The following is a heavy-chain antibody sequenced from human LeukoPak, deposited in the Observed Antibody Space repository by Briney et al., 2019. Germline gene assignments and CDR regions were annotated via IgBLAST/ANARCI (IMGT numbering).Heavy chain of an antibody. Sequence: SETLSLTCTVSGGSISSYYWGWIRQPPGKGLEWIGYIYTSGTTNYSPPLKSRVTISVDTSKNHFSLKLSSVTAADTAVYYCARSGYWDYFDYWGQGTLVTVSS. CDR1: GGSISSYY. J-gene: IGHJ4*02. CDR2: IYTSGTT. CDR3: ARSGYWDYFDY. V-gene: IGHV4-4*09. D-gene: IGHD3-3*01.